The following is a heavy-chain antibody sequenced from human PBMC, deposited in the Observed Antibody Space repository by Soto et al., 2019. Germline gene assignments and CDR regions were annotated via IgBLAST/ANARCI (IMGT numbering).Heavy chain of an antibody. CDR3: ARDRQWLVGRFDY. D-gene: IGHD6-19*01. J-gene: IGHJ4*02. Sequence: QVQLVESGGGVVQPGRSLRLSCAASGFTFSSYAMHWVRQAPGKGLEWVAVIWYDGSNKYYADSVKGRFTISRDNSKNTLYLQMNSLRAEDTALYYCARDRQWLVGRFDYWGQGTLVTVSS. CDR2: IWYDGSNK. V-gene: IGHV3-33*01. CDR1: GFTFSSYA.